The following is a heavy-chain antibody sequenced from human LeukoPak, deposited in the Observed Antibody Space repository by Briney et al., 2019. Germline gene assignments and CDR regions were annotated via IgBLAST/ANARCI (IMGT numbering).Heavy chain of an antibody. J-gene: IGHJ4*02. D-gene: IGHD3-10*01. CDR3: ARDGGGLYYYGSGSYFAIDY. Sequence: SETLSLTCTVSGYSISSGYYWGWIRQPPGKGLEWIGSIYHSGSTYYNPSLKSRVTISVDTSKNQFSLKLSSVTAADTAVYYCARDGGGLYYYGSGSYFAIDYWGQGTLVTVSS. V-gene: IGHV4-38-2*02. CDR1: GYSISSGYY. CDR2: IYHSGST.